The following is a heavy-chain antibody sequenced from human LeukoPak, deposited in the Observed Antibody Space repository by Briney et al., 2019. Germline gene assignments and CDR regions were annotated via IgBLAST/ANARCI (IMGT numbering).Heavy chain of an antibody. CDR2: ISSSSSTI. Sequence: GGSLRLSCAASGFTFSSYSMNWVRQAPGKGLEWVSYISSSSSTIYYADSVKGRFTISRDNSKNTVNLQMGSLRLEDMAVYYCARRYCSSTSCSPFDYWGQGTLVTVSS. D-gene: IGHD2-2*01. CDR3: ARRYCSSTSCSPFDY. V-gene: IGHV3-48*01. J-gene: IGHJ4*02. CDR1: GFTFSSYS.